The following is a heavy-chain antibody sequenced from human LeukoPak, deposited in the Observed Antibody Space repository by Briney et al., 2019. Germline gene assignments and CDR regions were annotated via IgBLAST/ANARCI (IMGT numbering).Heavy chain of an antibody. D-gene: IGHD2-2*01. J-gene: IGHJ5*02. CDR2: ISAYNGNT. Sequence: ASVKVSCKASGYTFTSYGISWVRQAPGQGLEWMGWISAYNGNTNYAQKLQGRVTITRNTSISTAYMELSSLRSEDTAVYYCARVIVVVPGAKVWFDPWGQGTLVTVSS. V-gene: IGHV1-18*01. CDR1: GYTFTSYG. CDR3: ARVIVVVPGAKVWFDP.